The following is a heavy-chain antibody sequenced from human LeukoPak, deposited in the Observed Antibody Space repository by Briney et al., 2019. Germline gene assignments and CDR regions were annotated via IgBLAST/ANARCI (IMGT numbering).Heavy chain of an antibody. D-gene: IGHD6-19*01. J-gene: IGHJ4*02. CDR2: ISGGGGDT. V-gene: IGHV3-23*01. CDR1: GFTFSSYP. Sequence: GGSLRPSCAASGFTFSSYPMSWVRQAPGKGLEWVSAISGGGGDTYYADSVKGRFTISRDNSKNTLYLQMSSLRAEDTALYYCATSSGWYPKYFDYWGQGTLVTVSS. CDR3: ATSSGWYPKYFDY.